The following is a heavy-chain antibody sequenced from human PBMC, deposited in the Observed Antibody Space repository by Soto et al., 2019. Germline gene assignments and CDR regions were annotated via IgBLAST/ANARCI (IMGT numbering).Heavy chain of an antibody. D-gene: IGHD6-19*01. CDR2: ISYDGSNK. V-gene: IGHV3-30-3*01. Sequence: GGSLRLSCAASGFTLSSYAMHWVRQAPGKGLEWVAVISYDGSNKYYADSVKGRFTISRDNSKNTLYLQMNSLRAEDTAVYYCARGPRAPPYSSGWYPLDYWGQGTPVTVSS. J-gene: IGHJ4*02. CDR1: GFTLSSYA. CDR3: ARGPRAPPYSSGWYPLDY.